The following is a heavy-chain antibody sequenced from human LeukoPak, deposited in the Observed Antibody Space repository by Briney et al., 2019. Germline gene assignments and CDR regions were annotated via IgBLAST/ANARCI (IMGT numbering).Heavy chain of an antibody. D-gene: IGHD5-12*01. CDR2: IKHDASEK. CDR3: ARDRGSTGYDLYDC. J-gene: IGHJ4*02. CDR1: GFTFHNYW. V-gene: IGHV3-7*01. Sequence: LSGGSLRLPCAASGFTFHNYWMAWVRQTPGKGLEWVANIKHDASEKYYVDSVKGRFTISRDNAQNSFFLQMNSLRAEDTAVYFCARDRGSTGYDLYDCWGQGTLVTVSS.